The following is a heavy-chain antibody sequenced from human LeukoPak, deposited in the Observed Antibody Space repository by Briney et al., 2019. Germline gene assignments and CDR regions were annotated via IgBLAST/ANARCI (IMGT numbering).Heavy chain of an antibody. CDR2: ISRSGGSI. CDR3: ARSLKVSAALDVFDI. J-gene: IGHJ3*02. CDR1: EFTFSSHS. D-gene: IGHD2-2*01. V-gene: IGHV3-21*01. Sequence: GGSLRLSCAASEFTFSSHSMNWVRQAPGKGLEWVSSISRSGGSIYYADSLKGRFTISRDNAKNSLYLQMNSLRAEDAAVYFCARSLKVSAALDVFDIWGQGTMVTVSS.